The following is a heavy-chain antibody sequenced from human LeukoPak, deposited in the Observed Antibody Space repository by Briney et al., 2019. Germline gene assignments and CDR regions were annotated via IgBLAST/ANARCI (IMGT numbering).Heavy chain of an antibody. J-gene: IGHJ4*02. V-gene: IGHV1-2*02. CDR1: GYTFTGYY. Sequence: ASVKVSCKASGYTFTGYYMHWVRQAPGQGLEWMGWINPNSGGTNYAQKFQGRVTMTRDTSISTAYMELSRLRSGDTAVYYCARALLRYFDWFTNWGQGTLVTVSS. CDR2: INPNSGGT. CDR3: ARALLRYFDWFTN. D-gene: IGHD3-9*01.